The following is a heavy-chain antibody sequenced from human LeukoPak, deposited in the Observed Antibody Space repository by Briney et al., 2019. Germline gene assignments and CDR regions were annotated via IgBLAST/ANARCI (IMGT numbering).Heavy chain of an antibody. V-gene: IGHV1-46*01. CDR3: ARDFGPYYYDSSGWDDAFDI. J-gene: IGHJ3*02. CDR1: GGTFSSYA. D-gene: IGHD3-22*01. Sequence: GASVKVSCKASGGTFSSYAISWVRQAPGQGLERMGIINPSGGSTSYAQKFQGRVTMTRDTSTSTVYMELSSLRSEDTAVYYCARDFGPYYYDSSGWDDAFDIWGQGTMVTVSS. CDR2: INPSGGST.